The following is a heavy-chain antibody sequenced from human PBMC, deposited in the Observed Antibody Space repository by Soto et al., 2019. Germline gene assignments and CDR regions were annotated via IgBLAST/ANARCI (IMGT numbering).Heavy chain of an antibody. CDR1: GFTFNSFA. CDR3: AKDSRKNNWTPDF. Sequence: GSLRLSCAASGFTFNSFAMTWVRQAPGKGLEWVSLITGGGGRTYYADSVKGRFTASRDNSKNTVYLQMNSLRAEDTAIYYCAKDSRKNNWTPDFWGQGTLVTVSS. V-gene: IGHV3-23*01. D-gene: IGHD2-15*01. CDR2: ITGGGGRT. J-gene: IGHJ4*02.